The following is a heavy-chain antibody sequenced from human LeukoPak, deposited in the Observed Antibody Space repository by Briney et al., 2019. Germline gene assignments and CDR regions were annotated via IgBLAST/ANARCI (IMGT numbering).Heavy chain of an antibody. CDR2: IGGVSESF. CDR3: ARRWLGDPYGMDV. V-gene: IGHV3-23*01. CDR1: GFTFSSYS. Sequence: GGSLRLSCAASGFTFSSYSMSWVRQAPGKGLEWVSIIGGVSESFYYADSVKGRFTVSRDNSKDTLYLQINSLRDEDTAVYYCARRWLGDPYGMDVWGQGTTVSVSS. D-gene: IGHD3-10*01. J-gene: IGHJ6*02.